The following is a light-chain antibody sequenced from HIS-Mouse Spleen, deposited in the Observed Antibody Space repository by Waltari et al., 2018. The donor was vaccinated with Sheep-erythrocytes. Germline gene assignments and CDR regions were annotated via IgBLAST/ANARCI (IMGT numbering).Light chain of an antibody. CDR1: NSDVGGYNY. J-gene: IGLJ3*02. CDR2: EVS. CDR3: SSYAGSNNWV. V-gene: IGLV2-8*01. Sequence: QSALTQPPSASGSPGQSVTISCTGTNSDVGGYNYVSWYQQHPGKAPKLMIYEVSKRPSRVPDRLPGSKSGNTASLTVSGLQAEDEADYYCSSYAGSNNWVFGGGTKLTVL.